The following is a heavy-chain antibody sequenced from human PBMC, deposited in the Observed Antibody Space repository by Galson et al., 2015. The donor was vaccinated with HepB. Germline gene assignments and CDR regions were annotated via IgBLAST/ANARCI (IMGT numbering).Heavy chain of an antibody. CDR1: GFTFSSYA. Sequence: SLRLSCAASGFTFSSYAMTWVRQAPGKGLEWVSAISGSGGSTYYADSVKGRFTISRDNAKNSLYLQMNSLRDEDTAVYYCARDSTVRVRGVIHYFDYWGQVTLVTVSS. CDR2: ISGSGGST. CDR3: ARDSTVRVRGVIHYFDY. J-gene: IGHJ4*02. D-gene: IGHD3-10*01. V-gene: IGHV3-23*01.